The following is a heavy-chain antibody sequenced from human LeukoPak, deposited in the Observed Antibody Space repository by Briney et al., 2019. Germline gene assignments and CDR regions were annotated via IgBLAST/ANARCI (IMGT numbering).Heavy chain of an antibody. D-gene: IGHD6-6*01. V-gene: IGHV4-59*01. J-gene: IGHJ5*02. CDR1: GGSISSYY. CDR3: ARGGAARQNWFDP. Sequence: SETLSLTCTVPGGSISSYYWSWIRQPPGKGLEWIGYIYYSGSTNYNPSLKSRVTISVDTSKNQFSLKLSSVTAADTAVYYCARGGAARQNWFDPWGQGTLVTVSS. CDR2: IYYSGST.